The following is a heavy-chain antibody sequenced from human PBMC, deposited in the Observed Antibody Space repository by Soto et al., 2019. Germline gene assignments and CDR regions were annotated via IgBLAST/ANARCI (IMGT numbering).Heavy chain of an antibody. D-gene: IGHD6-13*01. Sequence: SETLSLTCTVSGGSISSYYWSWIRQPPGKGLEWIGYIYYSGSTNYNPPLKSRVTISVDTSKNQFSLKLSSVTAADTAVYYCAGRIAAAGCLDYWGQGTLVTVSS. J-gene: IGHJ4*02. CDR3: AGRIAAAGCLDY. V-gene: IGHV4-59*01. CDR1: GGSISSYY. CDR2: IYYSGST.